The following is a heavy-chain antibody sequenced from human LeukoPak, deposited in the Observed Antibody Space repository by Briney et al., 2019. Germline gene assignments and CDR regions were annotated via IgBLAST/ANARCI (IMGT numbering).Heavy chain of an antibody. CDR3: ARVMVRGVIAFDI. Sequence: ASVKVSCKASGGTFTSYAISWVRQAPGQGLEWMGEIIPIFGTANYAQKFQGRVTITTGESTSTAYMELSSLRSEDTAVYYCARVMVRGVIAFDIWGQGTMVTVSS. CDR1: GGTFTSYA. D-gene: IGHD3-10*01. V-gene: IGHV1-69*05. CDR2: IIPIFGTA. J-gene: IGHJ3*02.